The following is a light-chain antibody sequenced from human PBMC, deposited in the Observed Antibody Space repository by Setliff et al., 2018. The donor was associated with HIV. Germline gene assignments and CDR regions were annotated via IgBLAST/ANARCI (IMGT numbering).Light chain of an antibody. CDR2: STN. CDR3: VLYMGSGISV. V-gene: IGLV8-61*01. J-gene: IGLJ3*02. CDR1: SGSVSTRYY. Sequence: QSVVTQEPSFAVSPGGTVTLTCGLSSGSVSTRYYLSWYQQTPGQAPRTLIYSTNTRSSGVPNRFSGSILGNKAALTITGAQADDESDYYCVLYMGSGISVFGGGTK.